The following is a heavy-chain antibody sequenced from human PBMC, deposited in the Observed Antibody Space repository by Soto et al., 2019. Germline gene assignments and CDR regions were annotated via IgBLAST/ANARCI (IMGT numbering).Heavy chain of an antibody. J-gene: IGHJ2*01. D-gene: IGHD5-12*01. Sequence: QVQLVQSGAEVKKPGSSVTVSCKASGGTFSSYTISWVRQAPGQGLEWMGGIIPIFGTANYAQKFQGRVTITVDRSMXTAYMELSSLRSEDTAVYYCARGNHRWLQLWYFDLWGRGTLVTVSS. CDR3: ARGNHRWLQLWYFDL. CDR1: GGTFSSYT. V-gene: IGHV1-69*12. CDR2: IIPIFGTA.